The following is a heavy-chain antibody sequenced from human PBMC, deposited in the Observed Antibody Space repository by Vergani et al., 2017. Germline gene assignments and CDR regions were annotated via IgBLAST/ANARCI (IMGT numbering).Heavy chain of an antibody. J-gene: IGHJ4*02. CDR3: ARSESAYCGGDCYTDY. CDR2: ISSNGGST. Sequence: EVQLVESGGGLVQPGGSLRLSCAASGFTFSSYAMHWVRQAPGKGLEYVSAISSNGGSTYYANSVKGRFTISRDNSKNTLYLQMGSLRAEDTAVYYCARSESAYCGGDCYTDYWGQGTLVTVSS. CDR1: GFTFSSYA. V-gene: IGHV3-64*01. D-gene: IGHD2-21*01.